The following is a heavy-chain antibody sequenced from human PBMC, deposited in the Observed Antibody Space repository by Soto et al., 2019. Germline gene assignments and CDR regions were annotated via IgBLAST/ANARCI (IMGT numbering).Heavy chain of an antibody. V-gene: IGHV4-59*01. CDR1: GASISSYY. J-gene: IGHJ5*02. CDR3: ARVPFVGYFDWLEP. CDR2: MHHTQGT. Sequence: PXETRSLACSVSGASISSYYWTWIRQPPGGGLEWIGYMHHTQGTNDNPSLRGRVHMSIDTSMNQFSLRLTSVTAADTAVYYCARVPFVGYFDWLEPWGNETLVTVSS. D-gene: IGHD3-9*01.